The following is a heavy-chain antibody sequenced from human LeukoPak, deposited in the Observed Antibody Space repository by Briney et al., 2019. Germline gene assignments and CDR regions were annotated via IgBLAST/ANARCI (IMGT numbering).Heavy chain of an antibody. D-gene: IGHD3-3*01. CDR1: GFTFSTYE. V-gene: IGHV3-48*03. Sequence: PGGSLRLSCAASGFTFSTYEMNWVRQAPGEGLEWVSYISGGGTNIYYADSVKGRFTVSRDDAKNSLYLQMNSLRAEDTAVYYCARTPTYGFWSGYTLDVWGQGTTVTVSS. CDR2: ISGGGTNI. J-gene: IGHJ6*02. CDR3: ARTPTYGFWSGYTLDV.